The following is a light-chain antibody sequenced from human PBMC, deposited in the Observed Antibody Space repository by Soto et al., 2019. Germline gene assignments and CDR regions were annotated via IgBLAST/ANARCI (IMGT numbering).Light chain of an antibody. CDR2: EVS. CDR3: SSFKRTNSLV. CDR1: YSDICAYNY. V-gene: IGLV2-8*01. J-gene: IGLJ1*01. Sequence: QSSLTQPPSASGSPGQSVTIPCTGTYSDICAYNYVSWYQQRPGEAPKLIIYEVSKRPQGVPDRTSASKSGNTASMTVSGLQADDEANYYCSSFKRTNSLVFGTGPKVRVL.